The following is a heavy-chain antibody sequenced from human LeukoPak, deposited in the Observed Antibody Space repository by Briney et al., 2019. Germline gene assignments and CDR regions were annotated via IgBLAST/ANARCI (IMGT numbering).Heavy chain of an antibody. CDR2: IYHSGST. Sequence: PSQTLSLTCAVSGGSISSGGYSWSWIRQPPGKGLEWIGYIYHSGSTYYNPSLKSRVTISVDRSKNQFSLKLSSVTAADTAVYYCARLYSSGYYVDYWGQGTLATVSS. V-gene: IGHV4-30-2*01. D-gene: IGHD3-22*01. CDR3: ARLYSSGYYVDY. J-gene: IGHJ4*02. CDR1: GGSISSGGYS.